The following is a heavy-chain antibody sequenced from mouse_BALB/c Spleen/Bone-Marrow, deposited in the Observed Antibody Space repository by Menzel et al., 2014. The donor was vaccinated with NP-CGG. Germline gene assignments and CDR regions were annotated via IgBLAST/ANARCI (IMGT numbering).Heavy chain of an antibody. CDR2: INPSNGGT. CDR1: GYTFTSYY. D-gene: IGHD2-1*01. V-gene: IGHV1S81*02. Sequence: VQLQQSGAELVKPGASVKLSCKASGYTFTSYYMYWVKQRPGQGLEWIGEINPSNGGTNFNEKFKSKATLTEDKSSSTAYMQLSSLTSEDSAVYYCTRWYYGNYFDYWGQGTTLTVSS. J-gene: IGHJ2*01. CDR3: TRWYYGNYFDY.